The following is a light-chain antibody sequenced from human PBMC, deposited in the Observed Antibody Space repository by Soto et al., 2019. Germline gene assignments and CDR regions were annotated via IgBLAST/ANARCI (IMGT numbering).Light chain of an antibody. CDR1: SSDVGGYSS. J-gene: IGLJ1*01. V-gene: IGLV2-11*01. CDR3: FSFTTTSTHV. Sequence: QSALTQPRSVSGSPGQSVTISCTGTSSDVGGYSSVSWYQQHPGKAPRLLIFDVAKRPSGVPDRFSGSKSGNTAYLTISGLQVEDEAEYFCFSFTTTSTHVFGTGTKVTVL. CDR2: DVA.